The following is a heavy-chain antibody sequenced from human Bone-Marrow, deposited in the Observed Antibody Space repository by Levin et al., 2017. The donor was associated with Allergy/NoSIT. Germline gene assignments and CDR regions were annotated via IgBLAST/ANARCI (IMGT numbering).Heavy chain of an antibody. CDR2: ISSSSTYI. V-gene: IGHV3-21*01. J-gene: IGHJ4*02. Sequence: GGSLRLSCAASGFTFSSYSMNWVRQAPGKGLEWVSSISSSSTYIYYADSVKGRFTISRDNAKNSLYLQMNSLRAEDTAVYYCARGRGSSRDNYFDYWGQGTLVTVSS. CDR1: GFTFSSYS. D-gene: IGHD6-13*01. CDR3: ARGRGSSRDNYFDY.